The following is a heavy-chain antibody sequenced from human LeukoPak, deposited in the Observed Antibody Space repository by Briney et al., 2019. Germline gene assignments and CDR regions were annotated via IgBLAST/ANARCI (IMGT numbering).Heavy chain of an antibody. V-gene: IGHV3-11*01. CDR2: ISSSGSTI. J-gene: IGHJ4*02. Sequence: GGSLRLSCAASGFTFSDYYMSWIRQAPGKGLEWVSYISSSGSTIYYADSVKGRFTISRDNAKNSLYLQMNSLRAEDTAVYYCGKSRVAGCSGGSCYRVFDYWGQGTLVTVSS. CDR1: GFTFSDYY. CDR3: GKSRVAGCSGGSCYRVFDY. D-gene: IGHD2-15*01.